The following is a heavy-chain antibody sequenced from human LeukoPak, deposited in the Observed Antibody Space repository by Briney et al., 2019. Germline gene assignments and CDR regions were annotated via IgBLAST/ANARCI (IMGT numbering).Heavy chain of an antibody. V-gene: IGHV4-39*01. D-gene: IGHD6-19*01. CDR2: IYYSGST. CDR3: ARQFFSRWLASSQHFDY. J-gene: IGHJ4*02. CDR1: GGSISSSSYY. Sequence: SETLSLTCTVSGGSISSSSYYWGWIRQPPGKGLEWIGSIYYSGSTYYNPSLKSRVTISVDTSKNQFSLKLSSVTAADTAVYYCARQFFSRWLASSQHFDYWGQGTLVTVSS.